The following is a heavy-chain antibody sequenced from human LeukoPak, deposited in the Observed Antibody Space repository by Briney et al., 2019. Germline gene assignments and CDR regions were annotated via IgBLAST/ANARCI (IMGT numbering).Heavy chain of an antibody. D-gene: IGHD6-19*01. Sequence: PSETLSLTCTVSGGSISSGSYYWSWIRQPAGKGLEWIGRIYTSGSTNYNPSLKSRVTISVDTSKNQFSLKLSSVTAADTAVYYCARDSSSGWTGYFQHWGQGTLVTVSS. CDR2: IYTSGST. CDR1: GGSISSGSYY. V-gene: IGHV4-61*02. J-gene: IGHJ1*01. CDR3: ARDSSSGWTGYFQH.